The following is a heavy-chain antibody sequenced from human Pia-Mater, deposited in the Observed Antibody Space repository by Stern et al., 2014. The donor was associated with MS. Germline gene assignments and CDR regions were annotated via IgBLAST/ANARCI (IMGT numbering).Heavy chain of an antibody. CDR2: IDWDDDK. CDR1: GFSLSTSGMC. J-gene: IGHJ4*02. Sequence: QITLKESGPALVKPTQTLTLTCTFSGFSLSTSGMCVSWIRQPPGKSLEWLALIDWDDDKYYSTSLKTRLTISKDTSKNQVVLKMTDMDPMDTATYYCARTTTINKGEDYWGQGTLVTVSS. V-gene: IGHV2-70*01. D-gene: IGHD4-11*01. CDR3: ARTTTINKGEDY.